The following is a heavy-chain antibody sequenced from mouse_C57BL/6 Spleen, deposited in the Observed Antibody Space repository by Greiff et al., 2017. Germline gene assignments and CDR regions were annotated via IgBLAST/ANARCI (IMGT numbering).Heavy chain of an antibody. CDR3: ASQGRLRGDAMDY. V-gene: IGHV5-6*01. CDR1: GFTFSSSG. Sequence: VMLVESGGDLVKPGGSLKLSCAASGFTFSSSGMSWVRQTPDQRLEWVATLSSGGSYTYYPDRVKGRVTFSRDNAKNTLYLQRSSLKSEDTAMYYCASQGRLRGDAMDYWGQGTSVTVSS. CDR2: LSSGGSYT. J-gene: IGHJ4*01.